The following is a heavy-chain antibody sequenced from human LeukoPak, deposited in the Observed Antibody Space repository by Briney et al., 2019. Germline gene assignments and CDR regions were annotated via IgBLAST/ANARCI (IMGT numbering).Heavy chain of an antibody. CDR2: IYHGGST. CDR3: ARYQYGSGTLPAFNI. Sequence: SETLSLTCTVSGYSISSGYYWGWIRQPPGKGLEWIGSIYHGGSTYYNPSLKSRVTISVDTSKNQFSLKLSSVTAADTAVYYCARYQYGSGTLPAFNIWGQGTMVTVSS. J-gene: IGHJ3*02. V-gene: IGHV4-38-2*02. CDR1: GYSISSGYY. D-gene: IGHD3-10*01.